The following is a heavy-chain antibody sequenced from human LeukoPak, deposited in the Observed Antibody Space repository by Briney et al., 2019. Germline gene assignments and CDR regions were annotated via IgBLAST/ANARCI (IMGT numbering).Heavy chain of an antibody. CDR3: ARDRYTVVSWYFDL. J-gene: IGHJ2*01. V-gene: IGHV4-59*01. CDR1: GGSISSYY. D-gene: IGHD4-23*01. Sequence: KPSETLSLTCTVSGGSISSYYWSWIRQPPGKGLEWIGYIYYSGSTNYNPSLKSRVTFSVDTSKNQFSLKLSSVTAADTAVYYCARDRYTVVSWYFDLWGRGTLVTVSS. CDR2: IYYSGST.